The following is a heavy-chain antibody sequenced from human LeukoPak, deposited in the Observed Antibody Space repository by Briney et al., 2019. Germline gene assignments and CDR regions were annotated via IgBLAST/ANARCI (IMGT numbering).Heavy chain of an antibody. CDR1: GITFSSYS. Sequence: GGSLRLSCAAFGITFSSYSMNWGRQAPGKGLEWVSYISSSGSTIYYADSVKGRFTISRDNANNSLYLQMNSLRAEDTAVYYCASAGFCSSTSCYPYDDAFDIWGQGTMVTVSS. CDR2: ISSSGSTI. CDR3: ASAGFCSSTSCYPYDDAFDI. V-gene: IGHV3-48*01. J-gene: IGHJ3*02. D-gene: IGHD2-2*01.